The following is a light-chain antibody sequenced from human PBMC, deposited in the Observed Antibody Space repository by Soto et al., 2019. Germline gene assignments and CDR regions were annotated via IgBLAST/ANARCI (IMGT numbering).Light chain of an antibody. CDR3: QQRSNWIT. CDR1: QSVGRNY. Sequence: EIVLTQSPGTLSLSPGESATLSCRASQSVGRNYLAWFQKKPGQAPRLLIYDASYRATGIPARFSGSGSGTDFILTISSLEPEDFAIYYCQQRSNWITFGQGTRLEI. V-gene: IGKV3-11*01. J-gene: IGKJ5*01. CDR2: DAS.